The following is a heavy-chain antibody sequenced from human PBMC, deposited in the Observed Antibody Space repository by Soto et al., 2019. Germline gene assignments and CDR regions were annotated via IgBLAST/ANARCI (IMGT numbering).Heavy chain of an antibody. D-gene: IGHD3-9*01. V-gene: IGHV1-69*06. CDR3: ARGAGVLRYFDWSSSSYHGMDV. CDR1: GGTFSSYA. J-gene: IGHJ6*02. CDR2: IIPIFGTA. Sequence: SVKVPCKASGGTFSSYAISWVRQAPGQGLEWMGGIIPIFGTANYAQKFQGRVTITADKSTSTAYMELSSLRSEDTAVYYCARGAGVLRYFDWSSSSYHGMDVWGQGTTVTVSS.